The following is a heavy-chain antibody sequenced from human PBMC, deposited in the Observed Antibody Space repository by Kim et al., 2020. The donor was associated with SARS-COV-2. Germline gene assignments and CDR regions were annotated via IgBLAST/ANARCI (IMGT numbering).Heavy chain of an antibody. CDR1: GFTFSTYG. Sequence: GGSLRLSCAASGFTFSTYGMHWVRQTPGKGLDWVAVIFFDGSNEYYAESVKGRFTISRDNSKNMMYLQMTSLRVEDTAVYYCARDAHQYSSSSRVGDYWGQGTLVTVSA. CDR2: IFFDGSNE. J-gene: IGHJ4*02. D-gene: IGHD6-6*01. V-gene: IGHV3-33*01. CDR3: ARDAHQYSSSSRVGDY.